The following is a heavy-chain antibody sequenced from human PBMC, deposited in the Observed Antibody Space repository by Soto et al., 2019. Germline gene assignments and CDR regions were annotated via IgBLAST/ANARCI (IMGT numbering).Heavy chain of an antibody. V-gene: IGHV2-5*02. CDR2: IYWDDDK. D-gene: IGHD2-15*01. CDR3: AHLGYCSGGSCPPLFDY. J-gene: IGHJ4*02. CDR1: GFSLSTSGVG. Sequence: SGPTLVKPTQTLTLTCTFSGFSLSTSGVGVGWIRQPPGKALEWLALIYWDDDKRYSPSLKSRLTITKDTSKNQVVLTMTNMDPVDTATYYCAHLGYCSGGSCPPLFDYWGQGTLVTVS.